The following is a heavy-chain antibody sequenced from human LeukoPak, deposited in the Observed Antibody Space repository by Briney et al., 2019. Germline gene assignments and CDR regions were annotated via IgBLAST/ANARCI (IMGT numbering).Heavy chain of an antibody. V-gene: IGHV3-48*02. J-gene: IGHJ4*02. D-gene: IGHD5-18*01. Sequence: GGSLRLSCAASGFTFSSYSMNWVRQAPGKGLEWVSYISSSSSSTIYYADSVKGRFTISRDNAKNSLYLQMNSLRDEDTAVYYCARGPVNNYGYFDYWGQGTLVTVSS. CDR2: ISSSSSSTI. CDR1: GFTFSSYS. CDR3: ARGPVNNYGYFDY.